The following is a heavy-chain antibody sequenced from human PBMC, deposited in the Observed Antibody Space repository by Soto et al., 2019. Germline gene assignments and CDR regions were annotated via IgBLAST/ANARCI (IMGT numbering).Heavy chain of an antibody. CDR3: ARVGVFTMVRGTITLYGMDV. V-gene: IGHV4-34*01. Sequence: SETLFLTCAVYGGSFSGYYWSWIRQPPGKGLEWIGEINHSGSTNYNPSLKSRVTISVDTSKNQFSLKLSSVTAADTAVYYCARVGVFTMVRGTITLYGMDVWGQGTTVTVSS. D-gene: IGHD3-10*01. CDR1: GGSFSGYY. CDR2: INHSGST. J-gene: IGHJ6*02.